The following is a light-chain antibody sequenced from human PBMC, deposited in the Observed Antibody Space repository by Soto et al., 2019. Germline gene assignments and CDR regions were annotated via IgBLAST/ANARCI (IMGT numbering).Light chain of an antibody. Sequence: DIQMTQYPSSLSASVGDSVSITCRASQNIINNLNWYQEKPGKAPKLLIFGASSLQSGVPSRFSGSGSGTDFTLTISSLQPEEFATYFCQQSYPTGDTFGPGTNLEVK. V-gene: IGKV1-39*01. CDR3: QQSYPTGDT. CDR2: GAS. J-gene: IGKJ2*01. CDR1: QNIINN.